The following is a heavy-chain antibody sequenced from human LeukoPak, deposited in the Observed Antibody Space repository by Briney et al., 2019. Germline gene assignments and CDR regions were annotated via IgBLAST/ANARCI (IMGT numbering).Heavy chain of an antibody. V-gene: IGHV1-2*02. CDR2: INPNSGGT. CDR3: ARASYYDSSGYYPQWYFDY. Sequence: GASVKVSCKASGYTFTGYYMHWVQQAPGQGLEWMGWINPNSGGTNYAQKFQGRVTMTRDTSISTAYMELSRLRSDDTAVYYCARASYYDSSGYYPQWYFDYWGQGTLVTVSS. J-gene: IGHJ4*02. D-gene: IGHD3-22*01. CDR1: GYTFTGYY.